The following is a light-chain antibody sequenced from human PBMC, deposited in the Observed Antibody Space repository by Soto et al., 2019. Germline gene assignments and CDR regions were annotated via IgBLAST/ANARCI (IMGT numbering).Light chain of an antibody. CDR2: GAS. V-gene: IGKV3-20*01. J-gene: IGKJ3*01. Sequence: EIVLTQSPGTLSLSPGERATLSCRASQSVSSDQLAWYQQRPGQPPRLLIYGASSRATGIPDRFSGSGSGTDFTLTISRLEAEDFAVYYCQQYYQSPLTFGPGTKVDI. CDR1: QSVSSDQ. CDR3: QQYYQSPLT.